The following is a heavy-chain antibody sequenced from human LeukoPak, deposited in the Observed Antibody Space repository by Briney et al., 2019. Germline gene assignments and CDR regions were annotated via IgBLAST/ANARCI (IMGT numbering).Heavy chain of an antibody. CDR2: IYSGGKI. J-gene: IGHJ4*02. D-gene: IGHD2-15*01. Sequence: GVSLRLSCAASGFTVSSTYMSWVRQAPGKGLEWVSVIYSGGKIYYIDSVKGRFTISRDTSKNTLYLQMNSLRAEDTAVYFCASRHCSGGGCYFAGADPFDYWGQGTLVTVSS. V-gene: IGHV3-53*01. CDR1: GFTVSSTY. CDR3: ASRHCSGGGCYFAGADPFDY.